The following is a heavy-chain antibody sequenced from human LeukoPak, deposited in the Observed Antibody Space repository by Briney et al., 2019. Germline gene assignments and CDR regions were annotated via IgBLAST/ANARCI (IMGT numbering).Heavy chain of an antibody. D-gene: IGHD3-22*01. Sequence: GGSLRLSCAASGFTFSSYWMHWVRQAPGKGLVWVSRINSDGSSTSYADSVKGRFTISRDNAKNTLYLQMNSLRAEDTAVYYCARDLTPPNDYDSSGYDYWGQGTLVTVSS. CDR1: GFTFSSYW. V-gene: IGHV3-74*01. CDR2: INSDGSST. CDR3: ARDLTPPNDYDSSGYDY. J-gene: IGHJ4*02.